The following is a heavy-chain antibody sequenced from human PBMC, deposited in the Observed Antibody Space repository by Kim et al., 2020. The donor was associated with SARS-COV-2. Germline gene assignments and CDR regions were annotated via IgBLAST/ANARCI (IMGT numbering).Heavy chain of an antibody. V-gene: IGHV3-11*04. CDR3: ARDIIAAAGIGYYYYYYGMDV. CDR1: GFTFSDYY. CDR2: ISSSGSTI. J-gene: IGHJ6*02. Sequence: GGSLRLSCAASGFTFSDYYMSWIRQAPGKGLEWVSYISSSGSTIYYADSVKGRFTISRDNAKNSLYLQMNSLRAEDTAVYYCARDIIAAAGIGYYYYYYGMDVWGQGTTVTVSS. D-gene: IGHD6-13*01.